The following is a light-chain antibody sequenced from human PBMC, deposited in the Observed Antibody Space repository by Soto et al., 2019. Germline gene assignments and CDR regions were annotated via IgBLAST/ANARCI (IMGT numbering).Light chain of an antibody. Sequence: QSALAQPPSASGTPGQRVTISCSGDSPSIERNTVSWYQQLPGMAPKLLIYLNSRRPSGVPDRFSGSKSGTSASLAISGLQSEDEAEYYCATWDDSLNLLYVFGTGTKVTVL. CDR2: LNS. CDR1: SPSIERNT. V-gene: IGLV1-44*01. J-gene: IGLJ1*01. CDR3: ATWDDSLNLLYV.